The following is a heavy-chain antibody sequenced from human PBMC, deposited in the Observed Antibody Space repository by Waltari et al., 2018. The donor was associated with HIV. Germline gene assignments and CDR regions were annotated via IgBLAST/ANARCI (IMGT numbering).Heavy chain of an antibody. CDR3: ARDPSLGAVAGTGFDY. V-gene: IGHV4-31*03. Sequence: QVQLQESGPGLVKPSQTLSLSCTVSGGSISSGGYYWSWIRQHPGKGLEWIGYIYYSGSTYYNPSLKSRVTISVDTSKNQFSLKLSSVTAADTAVYYCARDPSLGAVAGTGFDYWGQGTLVTVSS. CDR1: GGSISSGGYY. J-gene: IGHJ4*02. D-gene: IGHD6-19*01. CDR2: IYYSGST.